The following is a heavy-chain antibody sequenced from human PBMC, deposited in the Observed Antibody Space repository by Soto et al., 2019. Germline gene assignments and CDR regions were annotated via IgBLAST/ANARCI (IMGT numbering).Heavy chain of an antibody. CDR2: ISSSSSYI. J-gene: IGHJ4*02. CDR3: ARGDYYDSSGYPDY. V-gene: IGHV3-11*06. Sequence: PGGSLRLSCAASGFTFSDYYMSWIRQAPGKGLEWVSSISSSSSYIYYADSVKGRFTISRDNAKNSLYLQMNSLRAEDTAVYYCARGDYYDSSGYPDYWGQGTLVTVSS. CDR1: GFTFSDYY. D-gene: IGHD3-22*01.